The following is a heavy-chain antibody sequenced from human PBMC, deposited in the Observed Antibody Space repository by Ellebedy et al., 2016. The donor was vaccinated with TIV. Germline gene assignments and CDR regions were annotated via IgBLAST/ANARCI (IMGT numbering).Heavy chain of an antibody. Sequence: AASVKVSCKATGYDFTSNAVHWVRQAPGQRLEWLGWINTDKGDTRYSQKFEGRVMITRDTAPGTAYMELSSLRSEDTAVYYCARGTMLGYYSAMDVWGQGTTVTVSS. CDR1: GYDFTSNA. CDR2: INTDKGDT. CDR3: ARGTMLGYYSAMDV. J-gene: IGHJ6*02. V-gene: IGHV1-3*04. D-gene: IGHD2-8*01.